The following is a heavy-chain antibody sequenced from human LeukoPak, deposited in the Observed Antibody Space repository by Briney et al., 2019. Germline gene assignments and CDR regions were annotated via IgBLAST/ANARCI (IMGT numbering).Heavy chain of an antibody. D-gene: IGHD3-10*01. CDR2: MNPNSGNT. Sequence: VASVKVSCKASGYTFTSYDINWVRQATGQGLEWMGWMNPNSGNTGYAQKFQGRVTMTRDTSTSTVHMELSSLTSEDTAVYYCARDGVFDYWGQGTLVTVSS. V-gene: IGHV1-8*01. J-gene: IGHJ4*02. CDR3: ARDGVFDY. CDR1: GYTFTSYD.